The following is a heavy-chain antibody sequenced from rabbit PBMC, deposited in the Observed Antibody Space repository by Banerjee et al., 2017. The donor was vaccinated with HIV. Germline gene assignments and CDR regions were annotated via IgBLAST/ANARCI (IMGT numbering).Heavy chain of an antibody. D-gene: IGHD1-1*01. Sequence: QEQLVESGGDLVQPEGSLTLSCKASGFDFSSYYYMCWVRQAPGKGLELIACIYTSSGSTWYASWVNGRFTISRSTSLNTVDLKMTSLTAADTATYFCVRFASSSGYLAYYFNLWGPGTLVTVS. CDR2: IYTSSGST. CDR1: GFDFSSYYY. V-gene: IGHV1S43*01. J-gene: IGHJ4*01. CDR3: VRFASSSGYLAYYFNL.